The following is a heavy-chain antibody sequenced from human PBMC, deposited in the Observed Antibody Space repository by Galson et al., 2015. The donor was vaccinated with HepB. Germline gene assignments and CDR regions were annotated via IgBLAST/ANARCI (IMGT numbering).Heavy chain of an antibody. D-gene: IGHD3-3*01. V-gene: IGHV4-59*08. J-gene: IGHJ5*02. CDR2: IYYSGST. CDR1: GGSISSYY. Sequence: ETLSLTCTVSGGSISSYYWSWIRQPPGKGLEWIGYIYYSGSTNYNPSLKSRVTISVDTSKNQFSLKLSSVTAADTAVYYCARMAGVVISETYNWFDPWGQGTLVTVSS. CDR3: ARMAGVVISETYNWFDP.